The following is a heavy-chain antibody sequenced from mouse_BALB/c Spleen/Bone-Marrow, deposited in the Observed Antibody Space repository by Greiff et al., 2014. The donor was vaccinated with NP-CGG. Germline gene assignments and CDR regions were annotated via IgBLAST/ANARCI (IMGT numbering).Heavy chain of an antibody. V-gene: IGHV2-6-5*01. CDR1: GFSLTDYG. CDR3: AKLGGYFDY. J-gene: IGHJ2*01. CDR2: IWGGGIT. Sequence: VKLVESGPGLVAPSQSLSITCTVSGFSLTDYGVSWIRQPPGKGLEWLGVIWGGGITYYNSALKSSLTISKDNSKSQVFLKMNSLQTDGTAMYYCAKLGGYFDYWGQGTTLTVSS. D-gene: IGHD4-1*01.